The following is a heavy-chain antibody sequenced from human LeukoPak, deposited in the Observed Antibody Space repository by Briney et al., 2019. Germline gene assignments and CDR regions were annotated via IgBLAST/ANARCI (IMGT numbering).Heavy chain of an antibody. J-gene: IGHJ2*01. D-gene: IGHD3-10*01. CDR2: IEKDSSSA. CDR1: GFIFSNYA. CDR3: AKGQGAGITDWYFDF. Sequence: GGSLRLSCAASGFIFSNYAMSWVRQAPGKGLEWVSAIEKDSSSAYYADSVKGRFTISRDNSKNTLYLQMTSLRAEDTAVFFCAKGQGAGITDWYFDFWGRGTLVTVSS. V-gene: IGHV3-23*05.